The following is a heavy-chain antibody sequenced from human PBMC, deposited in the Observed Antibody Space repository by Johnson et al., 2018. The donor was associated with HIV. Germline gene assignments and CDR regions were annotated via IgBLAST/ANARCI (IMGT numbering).Heavy chain of an antibody. CDR3: ARERSGTIAFDI. Sequence: VQLVESGGGVVQPGRSLRLSCAASGFTFDDYAMHWVRQAPGKGLEWVSGISWISGSIGYVDSVKGRFTISRDNAKNSLYLQMNSLRAEDTAVYYCARERSGTIAFDIWGQGTMVTVSS. J-gene: IGHJ3*02. V-gene: IGHV3-9*01. CDR1: GFTFDDYA. CDR2: ISWISGSI. D-gene: IGHD1-7*01.